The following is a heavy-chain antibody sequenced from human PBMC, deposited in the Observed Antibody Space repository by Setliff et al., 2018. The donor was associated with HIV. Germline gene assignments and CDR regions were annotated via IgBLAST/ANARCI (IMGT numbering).Heavy chain of an antibody. Sequence: GGSLRLSCAASGFTLENFWMHWVRQAPGKGLEWISSISHSGTYIYYADSVKGRFTVSRDNAENSLYLQMNGLRAEDTAVYYCARVDLELSGDFCYMGVCGKGTTVTVSS. V-gene: IGHV3-21*01. CDR3: ARVDLELSGDFCYMGV. J-gene: IGHJ6*03. CDR1: GFTLENFW. D-gene: IGHD1-7*01. CDR2: ISHSGTYI.